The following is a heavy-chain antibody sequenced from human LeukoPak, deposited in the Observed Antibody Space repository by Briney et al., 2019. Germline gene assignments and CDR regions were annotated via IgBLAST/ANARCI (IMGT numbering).Heavy chain of an antibody. J-gene: IGHJ6*02. D-gene: IGHD4-23*01. Sequence: GGSLRLSSVGSGFAFHNYAMHWVRRPPGKGLGWVSAINWNSDTKAYADSVKGRFTISRDRARNSLYLQMDSLRPEDTALYYCAKDTGGNGAYFYAMDVWGQGTSVTVSS. CDR1: GFAFHNYA. CDR2: INWNSDTK. CDR3: AKDTGGNGAYFYAMDV. V-gene: IGHV3-9*01.